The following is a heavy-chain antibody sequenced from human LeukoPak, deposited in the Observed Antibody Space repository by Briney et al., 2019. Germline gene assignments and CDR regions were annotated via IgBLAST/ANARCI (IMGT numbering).Heavy chain of an antibody. V-gene: IGHV3-30-3*01. J-gene: IGHJ6*02. CDR3: ARGHYGDCSGMDV. Sequence: GGSLRLSCAASGFTFSSYAMHWVRQAPGKGLEWVAVISYDGSNKYYADSVKGRFTISRDNSKNTLYLQMNSLRAEDTAVYYCARGHYGDCSGMDVWGQGTTVTVSS. CDR1: GFTFSSYA. D-gene: IGHD4-17*01. CDR2: ISYDGSNK.